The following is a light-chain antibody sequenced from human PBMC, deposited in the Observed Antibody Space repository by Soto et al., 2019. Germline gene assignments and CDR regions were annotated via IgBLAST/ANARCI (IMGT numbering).Light chain of an antibody. J-gene: IGKJ2*01. Sequence: EIVMTQSPGTLSVSPGERATLSCRASQSVNTNLAWYQQKFGQAPRLLIYGASTRATGIPARFSGSESGTEFTLTISSLQSEDFAVYYCHQYNSWPPYTFGQGTKVEIK. CDR1: QSVNTN. CDR3: HQYNSWPPYT. V-gene: IGKV3-15*01. CDR2: GAS.